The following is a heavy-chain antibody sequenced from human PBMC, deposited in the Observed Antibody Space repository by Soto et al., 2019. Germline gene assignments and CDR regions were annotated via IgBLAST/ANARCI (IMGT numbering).Heavy chain of an antibody. Sequence: QVQLVQSGAEVKKPGASVKVSCKTSGYTFTNFGLSGVRQAPGQGLEWMGWISAYNGNTNYAQNFQGRVTMTTDTSASTAYMELRSLRSDDTAVYDGARGGTPIDYWGQGTLVTVSS. D-gene: IGHD3-16*01. V-gene: IGHV1-18*01. J-gene: IGHJ4*02. CDR3: ARGGTPIDY. CDR2: ISAYNGNT. CDR1: GYTFTNFG.